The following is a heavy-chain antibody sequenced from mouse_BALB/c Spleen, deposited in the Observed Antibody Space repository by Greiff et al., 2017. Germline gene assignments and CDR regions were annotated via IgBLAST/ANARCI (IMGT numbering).Heavy chain of an antibody. D-gene: IGHD2-3*01. Sequence: DVHLVESGGGLVQPGGSLKLSCAASGFTFSSYTMSWVRQTPEKRLEWVAYISNGGGSTYYPDTVKGRFTISRDNAKNTLYLQMSSLKSEDTAMYYCARNDGSDYWGQGTTLTVSS. J-gene: IGHJ2*01. V-gene: IGHV5-12-2*01. CDR3: ARNDGSDY. CDR1: GFTFSSYT. CDR2: ISNGGGST.